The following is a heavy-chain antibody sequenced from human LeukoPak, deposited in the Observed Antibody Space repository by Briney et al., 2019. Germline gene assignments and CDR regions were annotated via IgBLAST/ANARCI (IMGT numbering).Heavy chain of an antibody. CDR1: GGSISSYY. CDR2: IYYSGST. D-gene: IGHD3-22*01. V-gene: IGHV4-39*07. J-gene: IGHJ4*02. Sequence: SETLSLTCTVSGGSISSYYWGWIRQPPGKGLEWIGSIYYSGSTYYNPSLKSRVTISVDTSKNQFSLKLSSVTAADTAVYYCARCSGTSYDSSGYLDYWGQGTLVTVSS. CDR3: ARCSGTSYDSSGYLDY.